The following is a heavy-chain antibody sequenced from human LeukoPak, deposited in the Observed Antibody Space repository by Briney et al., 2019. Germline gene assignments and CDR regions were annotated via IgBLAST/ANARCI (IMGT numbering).Heavy chain of an antibody. CDR1: GFALSRSA. Sequence: GRSLRLSCAASGFALSRSAMHWVRQAPGKGLEWVALTSYDGGNEYYGDSVKGRFTVSRDNSKNTLYLQMSSLRADDTAVYYCGRAGFGELYPYVDSWGQGTLVTVSS. CDR3: GRAGFGELYPYVDS. CDR2: TSYDGGNE. J-gene: IGHJ4*02. D-gene: IGHD3-16*01. V-gene: IGHV3-30*04.